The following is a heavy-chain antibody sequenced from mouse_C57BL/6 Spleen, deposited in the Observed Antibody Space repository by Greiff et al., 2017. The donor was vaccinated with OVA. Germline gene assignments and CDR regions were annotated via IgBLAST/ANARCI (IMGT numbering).Heavy chain of an antibody. CDR3: ARGVSGRNRDY. J-gene: IGHJ2*01. D-gene: IGHD3-1*01. V-gene: IGHV1-26*01. CDR2: INPNNGGT. CDR1: GYTFTDYY. Sequence: VQLKHSGPELVKPGASVKISCKASGYTFTDYYMNWVKQSHGKSLEWIGDINPNNGGTSYNQKFKGKATLTVDKSSSTAYMELRSLTSEDSAVYYCARGVSGRNRDYWGQGTTLTVSS.